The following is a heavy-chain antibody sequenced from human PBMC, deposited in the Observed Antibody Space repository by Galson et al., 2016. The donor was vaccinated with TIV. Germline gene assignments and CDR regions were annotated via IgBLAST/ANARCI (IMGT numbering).Heavy chain of an antibody. CDR2: ISYTGFT. D-gene: IGHD3-3*01. CDR1: GDSISSFY. Sequence: SLTCTVSGDSISSFYWIWIRQPPGKGLEWIAYISYTGFTKYNPTLKSRVTISVDTSKNHFSLKLTSVTAADTAVYFCARLYDFWTGYPSLDVWGQGTTVTVSS. J-gene: IGHJ6*02. CDR3: ARLYDFWTGYPSLDV. V-gene: IGHV4-59*08.